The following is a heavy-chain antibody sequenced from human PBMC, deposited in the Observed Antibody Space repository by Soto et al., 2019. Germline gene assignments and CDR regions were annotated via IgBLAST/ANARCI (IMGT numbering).Heavy chain of an antibody. CDR2: FFYSGSI. Sequence: SETLSLTCTVSGDSIISSYYWGWIRQPPGKGLEWIGSFFYSGSIYYNPSLKSRVTISVDTSKNQFSLTLSSVTAADTAVYYCARHGLGVVNHFDYWGQGTLVTVSS. V-gene: IGHV4-39*01. CDR3: ARHGLGVVNHFDY. CDR1: GDSIISSYY. J-gene: IGHJ4*02. D-gene: IGHD3-3*01.